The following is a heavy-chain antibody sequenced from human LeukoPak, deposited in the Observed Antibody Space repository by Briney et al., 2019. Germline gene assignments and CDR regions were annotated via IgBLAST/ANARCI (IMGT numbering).Heavy chain of an antibody. D-gene: IGHD3-16*01. CDR1: RFTYTSEA. Sequence: PGGSLRLSCAASRFTYTSEAMHWVRQAPGKWLERVALISYDGTNKYYSDSVKGRFTVSRDNSKNTLYLQMNSLRAEDTSVYYCAKVGDKFDFDYWGQGTLVTVSS. V-gene: IGHV3-30*18. J-gene: IGHJ4*02. CDR3: AKVGDKFDFDY. CDR2: ISYDGTNK.